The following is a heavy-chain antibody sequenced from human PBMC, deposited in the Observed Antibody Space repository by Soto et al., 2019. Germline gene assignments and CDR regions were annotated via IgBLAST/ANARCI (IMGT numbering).Heavy chain of an antibody. V-gene: IGHV3-23*01. Sequence: GGSMRLSCVASGFALTTYTVSWVRQAPGKGLEWFSSIIGSGGVTQYADSVRGRFTISRDNSENTLFLQMNGLRVDDTAIYYCAKDRHPDGLWDIDYWGQGTLVTVSS. J-gene: IGHJ4*02. D-gene: IGHD1-26*01. CDR2: IIGSGGVT. CDR3: AKDRHPDGLWDIDY. CDR1: GFALTTYT.